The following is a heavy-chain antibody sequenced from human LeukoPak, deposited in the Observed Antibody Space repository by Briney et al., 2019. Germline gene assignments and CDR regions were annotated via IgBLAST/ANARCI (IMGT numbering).Heavy chain of an antibody. D-gene: IGHD4-11*01. CDR1: GFTFSSSTFGSYT. CDR3: ARDLDYSTGFDY. J-gene: IGHJ4*02. Sequence: PGGSLRLSCATSGFTFSSSTFGSYTMNWVRQAPGKGLVWVSSISSTGTYIYYTDSVKGRLTISRDIANSLLYLQMNSLRADDTAVYYCARDLDYSTGFDYWGQGTLVTVSS. CDR2: ISSTGTYI. V-gene: IGHV3-21*01.